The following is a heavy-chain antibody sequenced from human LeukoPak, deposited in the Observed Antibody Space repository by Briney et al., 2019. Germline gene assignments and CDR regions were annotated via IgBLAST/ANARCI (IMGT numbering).Heavy chain of an antibody. CDR3: ARVGGYCSSTSCYYFDY. CDR2: IYYSGST. D-gene: IGHD2-2*01. CDR1: GGSISSYY. Sequence: PSETLSLTCTVSGGSISSYYWSWIRQHPGKGLEWIGYIYYSGSTYYNPSLKSRVTISVDTSKNQFSLKLSSVTAADTAVYYCARVGGYCSSTSCYYFDYWGQGTLVTVSS. V-gene: IGHV4-59*06. J-gene: IGHJ4*02.